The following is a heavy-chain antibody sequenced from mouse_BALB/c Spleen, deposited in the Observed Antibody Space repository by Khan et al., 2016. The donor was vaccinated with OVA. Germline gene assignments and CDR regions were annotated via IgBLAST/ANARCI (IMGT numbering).Heavy chain of an antibody. D-gene: IGHD2-2*01. CDR2: INTHSGVP. J-gene: IGHJ1*01. Sequence: QIQLVQSGPELKKPGETVRISCKASGYTFTTAGMQWVQKMPGKGLKWIGWINTHSGVPKYAEDFKGRFAFYLETSDSTAYLQITNLKNEDTATYFCASGYGYGWYFDVWGAGTTVTVSA. V-gene: IGHV9-4*02. CDR1: GYTFTTAG. CDR3: ASGYGYGWYFDV.